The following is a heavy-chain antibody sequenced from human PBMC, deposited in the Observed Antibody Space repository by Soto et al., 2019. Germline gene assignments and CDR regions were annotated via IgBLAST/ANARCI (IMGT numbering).Heavy chain of an antibody. CDR3: ARDYRIWYGSGSYYHYGMDV. Sequence: SETLSLTCAVYGGSFSGYYWSWIRQPPGKGLDWIGEINHSGSTNYNPSLKSRVTISVDTSKNQFSLKLSSVTAADTAVYYCARDYRIWYGSGSYYHYGMDVWGQGTTVTVSS. CDR2: INHSGST. J-gene: IGHJ6*02. CDR1: GGSFSGYY. V-gene: IGHV4-34*01. D-gene: IGHD3-10*01.